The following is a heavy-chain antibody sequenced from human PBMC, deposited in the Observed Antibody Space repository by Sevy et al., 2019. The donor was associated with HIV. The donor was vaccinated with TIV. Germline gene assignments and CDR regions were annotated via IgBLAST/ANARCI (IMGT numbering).Heavy chain of an antibody. D-gene: IGHD3-22*01. CDR2: INSISTYI. CDR3: ARGPDYYDSSGYYYQ. V-gene: IGHV3-21*01. J-gene: IGHJ4*02. Sequence: LSCAASGFTFSSYSMHWVRQAPGKGLEWVSSINSISTYIYYAESVKGRFTISRDNAKNSLYLQMNSLRAEDTAVYYCARGPDYYDSSGYYYQWGQGTLVTVSS. CDR1: GFTFSSYS.